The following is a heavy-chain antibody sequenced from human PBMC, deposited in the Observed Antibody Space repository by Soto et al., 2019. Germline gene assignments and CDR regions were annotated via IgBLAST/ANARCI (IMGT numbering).Heavy chain of an antibody. Sequence: SETMSLTSTVSSAPVSSTTYTWGWIRQPPGKGLEWVASVYYGGRSYYNPSLNSRVTISVDTSKNQFSLKMTSVTAADTAVYNCARLNGYCIRGSCHGHYAMDVWGQGTTVTVSS. V-gene: IGHV4-39*01. CDR2: VYYGGRS. CDR1: SAPVSSTTYT. J-gene: IGHJ6*02. D-gene: IGHD2-15*01. CDR3: ARLNGYCIRGSCHGHYAMDV.